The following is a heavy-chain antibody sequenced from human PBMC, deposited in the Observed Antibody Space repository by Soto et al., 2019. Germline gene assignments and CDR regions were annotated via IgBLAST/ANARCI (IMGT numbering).Heavy chain of an antibody. D-gene: IGHD1-26*01. CDR3: ARDGRGGFDY. J-gene: IGHJ4*02. Sequence: PSETLSLTCTVSGGSISSYYWSWIRQPPGKGLEWIGYIYYSGSTYYNPSLKSRVTISVDTSKNQFSLKLSSVTAADTAVYYCARDGRGGFDYWGQGTLVTVSS. CDR2: IYYSGST. V-gene: IGHV4-30-4*01. CDR1: GGSISSYY.